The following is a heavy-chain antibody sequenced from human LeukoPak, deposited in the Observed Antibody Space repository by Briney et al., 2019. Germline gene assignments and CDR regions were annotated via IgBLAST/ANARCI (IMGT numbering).Heavy chain of an antibody. CDR3: ARVQAVGVPVAVDAYYSYGMDV. J-gene: IGHJ6*02. D-gene: IGHD2-15*01. CDR2: FIPMVGVE. V-gene: IGHV1-69*04. CDR1: GGTFSRNA. Sequence: SVKVSCKASGGTFSRNAISWVRQAPGQGLEWMGRFIPMVGVETYAQSFQGRVTITADRSTSTAYMELSSLRSEDTAVYYCARVQAVGVPVAVDAYYSYGMDVWGQGTAVTVSS.